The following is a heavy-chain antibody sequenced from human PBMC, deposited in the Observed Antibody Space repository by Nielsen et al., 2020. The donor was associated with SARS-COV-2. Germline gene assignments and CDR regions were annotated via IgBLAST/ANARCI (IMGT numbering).Heavy chain of an antibody. V-gene: IGHV1-69*13. CDR2: SIPIFGTG. J-gene: IGHJ3*02. CDR1: GGTFSSYA. Sequence: SVKVSCKASGGTFSSYAITWVRQAPGQGLEWMGGSIPIFGTGNNAQKFQGRVTITADESTSTAYMELSSLRSEDTAVYYCARVGGWDDAFDIWGQGTVATVSS. CDR3: ARVGGWDDAFDI. D-gene: IGHD1-26*01.